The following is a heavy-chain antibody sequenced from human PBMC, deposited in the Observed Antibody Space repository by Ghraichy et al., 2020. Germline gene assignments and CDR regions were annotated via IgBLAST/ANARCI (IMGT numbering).Heavy chain of an antibody. CDR2: IYYSGST. Sequence: SETLSLTCTVSGGSISSSSYYWGWIRQPPGKGLEWIGSIYYSGSTYYNPSLKSRVTISVDTSKNQFSLQLSYVTAADTALYYCARPAAAHLYYGMDVWGQGTTCTVSS. CDR3: ARPAAAHLYYGMDV. D-gene: IGHD6-13*01. CDR1: GGSISSSSYY. V-gene: IGHV4-39*01. J-gene: IGHJ6*02.